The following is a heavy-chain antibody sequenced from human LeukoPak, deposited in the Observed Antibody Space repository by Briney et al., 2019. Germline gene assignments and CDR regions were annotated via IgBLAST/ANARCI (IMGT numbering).Heavy chain of an antibody. CDR1: GYSFSSYW. V-gene: IGHV5-51*01. Sequence: GESLKISCKGSGYSFSSYWIAWVRQMPGKGVEWMGVIYPRDSRTTYSPSFQDQVTISADKSISTAYLQWTSLKASDTAVYYCARHLSDITSSPNYWGPGTLVTVSS. CDR3: ARHLSDITSSPNY. CDR2: IYPRDSRT. J-gene: IGHJ4*02. D-gene: IGHD2-2*01.